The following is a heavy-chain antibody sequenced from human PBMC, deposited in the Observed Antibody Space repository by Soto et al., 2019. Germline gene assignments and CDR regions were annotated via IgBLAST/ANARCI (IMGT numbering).Heavy chain of an antibody. Sequence: GGSLRLSCAASGFIFSSYDMHWVRQAPGKGLEWVAVISYDGSNKYYADSVKGRFTISRDNSKSTLYLQMNSLRAEDTAVYYCAKDQGSGSVIDYWGQGTLVTVSS. J-gene: IGHJ4*02. CDR3: AKDQGSGSVIDY. D-gene: IGHD1-26*01. CDR1: GFIFSSYD. V-gene: IGHV3-30*18. CDR2: ISYDGSNK.